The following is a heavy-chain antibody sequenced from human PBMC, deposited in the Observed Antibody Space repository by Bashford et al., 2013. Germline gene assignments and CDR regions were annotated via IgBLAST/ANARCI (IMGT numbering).Heavy chain of an antibody. J-gene: IGHJ6*02. CDR3: ARDRDRGYCSSTSCYGGHYYGMGR. CDR1: GGTFSSYA. V-gene: IGHV1-69*06. CDR2: IIPIFGTA. Sequence: SSVKVSCKASGGTFSSYAISWVRQAPGQGLEWMGGIIPIFGTANYAQKFQGRVTITADKSTSTAYMELSSLRSEDTAVYYCARDRDRGYCSSTSCYGGHYYGMGRLGPKGDHGHRLL. D-gene: IGHD2-2*01.